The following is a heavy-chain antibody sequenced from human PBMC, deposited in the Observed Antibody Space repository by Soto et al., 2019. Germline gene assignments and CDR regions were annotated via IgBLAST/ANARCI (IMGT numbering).Heavy chain of an antibody. CDR1: CGSISSGDYF. D-gene: IGHD2-8*01. CDR2: ISSIGST. V-gene: IGHV4-30-4*01. Sequence: SETLSLTCTVSCGSISSGDYFWSWVRQSPGKGLEWIGYISSIGSTYYNPSLKSRVSVSRDTSKNQFSLKLSSVTTTDTAVYYCPKGMGIRPYYYDGRLVLGQGTT. J-gene: IGHJ6*01. CDR3: PKGMGIRPYYYDGRLV.